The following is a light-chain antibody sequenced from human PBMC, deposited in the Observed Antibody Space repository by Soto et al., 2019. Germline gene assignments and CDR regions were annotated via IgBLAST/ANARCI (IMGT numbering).Light chain of an antibody. V-gene: IGKV3-20*01. CDR2: GAS. Sequence: EIVLTQSPGTLSLSPGERATLYCRASPSVSSSYLAWYQQKPGQAPRVLIYGASSRATGTPARFSGSGSGTDFNLAISTLEPEAGAVYYCQQYCSSPLYTFGQGTKLEIK. CDR1: PSVSSSY. CDR3: QQYCSSPLYT. J-gene: IGKJ2*01.